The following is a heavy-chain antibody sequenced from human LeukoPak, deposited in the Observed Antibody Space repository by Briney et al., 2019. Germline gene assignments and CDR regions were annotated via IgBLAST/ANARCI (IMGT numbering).Heavy chain of an antibody. CDR1: GFTFSSYG. CDR3: TRVRWGSWIGDY. Sequence: GGSLRLSCAASGFTFSSYGVHWVRQAPGKGLEWVGFIRSKAYGGTTEYAASVKGRFTISRDDSKSIAYLQMNSLKTEDTAVYYCTRVRWGSWIGDYWGQGTLVTVSS. V-gene: IGHV3-49*04. CDR2: IRSKAYGGTT. J-gene: IGHJ4*02. D-gene: IGHD3-16*01.